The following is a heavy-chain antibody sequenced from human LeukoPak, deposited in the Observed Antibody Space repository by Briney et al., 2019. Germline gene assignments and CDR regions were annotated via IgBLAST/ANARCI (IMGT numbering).Heavy chain of an antibody. Sequence: SETLSLTCTVSGDSINSDNYYWSWIRQPAGKGLEWIGRIYTSGSTNYNPSLKSRVTMSVDTSKNQFSLKLSSVTAADTAVYYCARDSNIARFFIWGPGTLVTVSS. CDR2: IYTSGST. D-gene: IGHD4-11*01. CDR3: ARDSNIARFFI. CDR1: GDSINSDNYY. J-gene: IGHJ4*02. V-gene: IGHV4-61*02.